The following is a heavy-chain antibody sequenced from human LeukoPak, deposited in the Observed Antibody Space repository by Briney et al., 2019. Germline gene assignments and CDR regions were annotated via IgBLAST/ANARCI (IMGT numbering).Heavy chain of an antibody. Sequence: GGFLRLSCVASGFTFITYEMNWVRQAPGKGLEWVSYIDSSGTIRYYADSVKGRFTISRDNAQNSLYLQMNSLRADDTALYYCTRAGDFYDGGGYAGQAFDYWGQGTLVTVSS. V-gene: IGHV3-48*03. CDR2: IDSSGTIR. CDR1: GFTFITYE. D-gene: IGHD3-22*01. CDR3: TRAGDFYDGGGYAGQAFDY. J-gene: IGHJ4*02.